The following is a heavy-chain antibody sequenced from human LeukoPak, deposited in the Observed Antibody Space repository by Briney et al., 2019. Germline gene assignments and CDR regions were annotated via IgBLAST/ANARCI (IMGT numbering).Heavy chain of an antibody. CDR3: ARGQLPRGYYYGMDV. CDR1: GGTFSSYA. Sequence: ASVKVSCKASGGTFSSYAISWVRQAPGQGLEWMGGIIPIFGTGNYAQKFQDRVTINADESTSTAYMELSSLRSEDTAVYHCARGQLPRGYYYGMDVWGQGTTVTVSS. D-gene: IGHD6-6*01. V-gene: IGHV1-69*13. CDR2: IIPIFGTG. J-gene: IGHJ6*02.